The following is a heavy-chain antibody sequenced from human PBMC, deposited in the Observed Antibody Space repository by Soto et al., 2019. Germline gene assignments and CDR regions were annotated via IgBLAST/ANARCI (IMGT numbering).Heavy chain of an antibody. CDR2: IFSSGNT. D-gene: IGHD3-10*01. J-gene: IGHJ4*02. V-gene: IGHV4-30-4*01. CDR3: ARGRFGEIHDY. Sequence: PSETLSLTCTVSSGSINSGEYYWSWLRQPPGKVLGWIGYIFSSGNTHYNASLKSRLTISVDTSKNQSSLQLTSVTATDTSVYYCARGRFGEIHDYWGQGTLVTVSS. CDR1: SGSINSGEYY.